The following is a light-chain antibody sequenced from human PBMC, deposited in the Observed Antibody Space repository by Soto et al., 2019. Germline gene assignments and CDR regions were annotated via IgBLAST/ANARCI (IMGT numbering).Light chain of an antibody. CDR1: QPIGTS. CDR3: LQGYNSFWT. V-gene: IGKV1-39*01. J-gene: IGKJ1*01. CDR2: SAS. Sequence: SQMTQSPSSLSASVGDSVTVTCRASQPIGTSLHWYQQKAGKAPRVLISSASRLQSGVSSRFSGSGSGTHFTLTISSLRPEDSASYYCLQGYNSFWTFGQGTKVDIK.